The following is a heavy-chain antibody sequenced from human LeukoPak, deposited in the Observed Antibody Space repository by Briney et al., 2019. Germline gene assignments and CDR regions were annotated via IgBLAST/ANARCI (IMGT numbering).Heavy chain of an antibody. V-gene: IGHV4-34*01. CDR2: INHSGST. J-gene: IGHJ3*02. CDR3: ARGGAPLWSVRGAFDI. Sequence: SETLSLTCAVYGGSFSGYYWSWIRQPPGKGLEWIGEINHSGSTNHNPSLKSRVTISVDTSKNQFSLKLSSVTAADTAVYYCARGGAPLWSVRGAFDIWGQGTMVTVSS. CDR1: GGSFSGYY. D-gene: IGHD3-10*01.